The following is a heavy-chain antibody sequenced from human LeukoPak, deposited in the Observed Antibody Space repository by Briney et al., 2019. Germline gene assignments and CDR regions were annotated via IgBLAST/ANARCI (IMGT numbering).Heavy chain of an antibody. CDR2: ISFSVNTK. Sequence: TGGSLRLSCAASGFTFSDYYMSWIRQAPGKGLEWVSYISFSVNTKYYADSVKGQFTISRDNAKNSLYLQMNSLRAEDTAVYYCARTPGGPHDAFDIWGQGTMVTVTS. D-gene: IGHD3-10*01. J-gene: IGHJ3*02. CDR3: ARTPGGPHDAFDI. CDR1: GFTFSDYY. V-gene: IGHV3-11*04.